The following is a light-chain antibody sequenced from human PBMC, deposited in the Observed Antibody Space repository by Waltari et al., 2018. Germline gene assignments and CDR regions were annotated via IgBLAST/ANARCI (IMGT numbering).Light chain of an antibody. CDR3: SSFAGFNNLVV. CDR2: EVT. J-gene: IGLJ2*01. CDR1: NSDIGGYNY. Sequence: QSALTQPPSASGSPGQSVTISCTGSNSDIGGYNYVPWYQQHPGKAPKLTIYEVTKRASGVPDRFSGSKSGNTASLTVSGLQAEDEADYFCSSFAGFNNLVVFGGGTKLTVL. V-gene: IGLV2-8*01.